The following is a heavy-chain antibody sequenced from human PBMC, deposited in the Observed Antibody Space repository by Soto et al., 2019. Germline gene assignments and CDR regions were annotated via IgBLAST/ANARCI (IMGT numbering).Heavy chain of an antibody. D-gene: IGHD4-17*01. CDR2: IYPGDSDT. J-gene: IGHJ6*02. Sequence: LGESLKISCKGSGHSFTSCWIAWVRQMPGKGLEWMGIIYPGDSDTRYSPSFQGQVTISADKSISTAYLQWSSLKASDTAMYYCARLKYGDYVGYYYYYGMDVWGQGTTVTVSS. CDR1: GHSFTSCW. CDR3: ARLKYGDYVGYYYYYGMDV. V-gene: IGHV5-51*01.